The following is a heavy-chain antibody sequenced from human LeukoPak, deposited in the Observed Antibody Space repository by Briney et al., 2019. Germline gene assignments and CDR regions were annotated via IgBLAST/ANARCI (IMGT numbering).Heavy chain of an antibody. CDR2: ISSSGSTI. Sequence: GGSLRLSCAASGFTFSDYYMSWIRQAPGEGLEWVSYISSSGSTIYYADSVKGRFTISRDNAKNSLYLQMNSPRAEDTAVYYCARDSIDPYNWFDPWGQGTLVTVSS. V-gene: IGHV3-11*01. CDR1: GFTFSDYY. CDR3: ARDSIDPYNWFDP. J-gene: IGHJ5*02.